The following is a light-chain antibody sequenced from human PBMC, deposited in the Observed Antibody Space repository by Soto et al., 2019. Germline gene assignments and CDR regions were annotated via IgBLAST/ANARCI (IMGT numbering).Light chain of an antibody. V-gene: IGKV1-5*01. CDR3: QQYNSYSWT. J-gene: IGKJ5*01. Sequence: DIQMPQSLSTLSGSVGDRVTITCGSSHTITRWMAWYQQKPGNAPKLLIYDASTLESGIPSRFSGSRSGTEFTRTISSLQPDDFATDDCQQYNSYSWTFGQGTRLETK. CDR1: HTITRW. CDR2: DAS.